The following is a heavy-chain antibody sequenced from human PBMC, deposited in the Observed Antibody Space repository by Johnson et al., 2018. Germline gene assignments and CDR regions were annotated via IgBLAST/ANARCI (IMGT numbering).Heavy chain of an antibody. CDR1: GFTFSSYG. CDR3: AKNYFYMDV. V-gene: IGHV3-30*18. J-gene: IGHJ6*03. Sequence: QVQLVESGGGVVQPGRSLRLSCAASGFTFSSYGMHWVRQAPGKGLEWVAVISYDGSNKYYADSVKGRFTISRDNSKNTLYLQMNSLRAEDTAVYFCAKNYFYMDVWGKGTTVTVSS. CDR2: ISYDGSNK.